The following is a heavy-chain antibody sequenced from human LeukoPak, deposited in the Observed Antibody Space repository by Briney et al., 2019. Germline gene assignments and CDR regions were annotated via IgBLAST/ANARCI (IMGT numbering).Heavy chain of an antibody. J-gene: IGHJ1*01. D-gene: IGHD6-19*01. CDR2: IYSGGST. V-gene: IGHV3-53*01. CDR3: ASLGNIAVAGATRYFQH. Sequence: GGSLRPSCAASGFTFSSYAMSWVRQAPGKGLEWVSVIYSGGSTYYADSVKGRFTISRDNSKNTLYLQMNSLRAEDTAVYYCASLGNIAVAGATRYFQHWGQGTLVTVSS. CDR1: GFTFSSYA.